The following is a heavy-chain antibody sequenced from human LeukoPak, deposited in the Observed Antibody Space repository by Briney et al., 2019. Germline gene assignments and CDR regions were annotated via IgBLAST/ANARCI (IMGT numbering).Heavy chain of an antibody. CDR1: GFTFSTYA. V-gene: IGHV3-23*01. CDR3: AKGRPITMIVVVTIDFDY. D-gene: IGHD3-22*01. J-gene: IGHJ4*02. Sequence: GGSLRLSCAASGFTFSTYAMSWVRQAPGKGLEWVSAMSGSGGSTYYADSVKGRFTISRDNSKNTLYLQMNSLKAEDTAVYYCAKGRPITMIVVVTIDFDYWGQGTLVTVSS. CDR2: MSGSGGST.